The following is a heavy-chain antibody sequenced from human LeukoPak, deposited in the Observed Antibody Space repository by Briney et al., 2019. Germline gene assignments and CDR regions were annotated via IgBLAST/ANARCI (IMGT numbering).Heavy chain of an antibody. Sequence: SVKVYCKASGGTVSSYAISWVRQAGGQELDWMGGIIPIFGTANYAQKFQGRVTITADESTSTAYMELSSLRSEDTAVYYCARDDGEVATGYYYGMDVWGKGTTVTVSS. J-gene: IGHJ6*04. V-gene: IGHV1-69*13. CDR1: GGTVSSYA. CDR3: ARDDGEVATGYYYGMDV. CDR2: IIPIFGTA. D-gene: IGHD5-12*01.